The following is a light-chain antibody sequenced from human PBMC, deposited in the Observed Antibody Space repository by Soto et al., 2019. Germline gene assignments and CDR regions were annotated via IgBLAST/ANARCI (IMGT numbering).Light chain of an antibody. J-gene: IGLJ1*01. V-gene: IGLV1-44*01. CDR2: IND. CDR3: AAWDDSLNAL. CDR1: SSNIGDNP. Sequence: QSVLTQPPSASGTPGQRITISCSGSSSNIGDNPVNWYQQLPGAAPTLLIYINDQRPSRVPDRFSGSKSGTSASLAISGLQPEDEADYYCAAWDDSLNALFGTGTKGTVL.